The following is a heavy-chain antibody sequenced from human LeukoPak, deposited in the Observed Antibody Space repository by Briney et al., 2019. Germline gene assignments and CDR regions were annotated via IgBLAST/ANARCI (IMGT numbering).Heavy chain of an antibody. V-gene: IGHV1-46*01. CDR1: GYTFTSYY. CDR2: INPSGGST. D-gene: IGHD3-3*01. Sequence: ASVKVSFKASGYTFTSYYMHWVRQAPGQGLEWMGIINPSGGSTSYAQKFQGRVTMTRDTSTSTVYMELSSLRSEDTAVYYCARGPPFRFLEWSTPNWFDPWGQGTLVTVSS. J-gene: IGHJ5*02. CDR3: ARGPPFRFLEWSTPNWFDP.